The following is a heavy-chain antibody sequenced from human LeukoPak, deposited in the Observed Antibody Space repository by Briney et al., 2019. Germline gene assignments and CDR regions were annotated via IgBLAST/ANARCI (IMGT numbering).Heavy chain of an antibody. CDR2: IIPIFGTA. CDR1: GGTFSSYA. J-gene: IGHJ4*02. CDR3: ARAHCSGGSCYTHHFDY. V-gene: IGHV1-69*13. D-gene: IGHD2-15*01. Sequence: ASVKVSCKASGGTFSSYAISWVRQAPGQGLEWMGGIIPIFGTANYAQKFQGRVTITADESTSTAYMELSSLRSEDTAVYYCARAHCSGGSCYTHHFDYWGQGTLVTVSS.